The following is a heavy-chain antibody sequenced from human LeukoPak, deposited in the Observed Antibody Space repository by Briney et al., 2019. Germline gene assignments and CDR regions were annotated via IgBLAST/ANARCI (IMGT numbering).Heavy chain of an antibody. Sequence: SETLSLTCTVSGYSISSGYYWGWIRQPPGKGLEWIGSIYHSGSTYYNPSLKSRVTISVDTSKNQFSLKLSSVTAADTAVYYCARDRYYYDSSGYSLFDYWGQGTLVTVSS. D-gene: IGHD3-22*01. J-gene: IGHJ4*02. CDR2: IYHSGST. V-gene: IGHV4-38-2*02. CDR1: GYSISSGYY. CDR3: ARDRYYYDSSGYSLFDY.